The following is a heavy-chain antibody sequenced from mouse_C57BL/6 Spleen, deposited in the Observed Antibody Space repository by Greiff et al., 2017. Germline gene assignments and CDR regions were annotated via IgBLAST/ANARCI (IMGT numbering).Heavy chain of an antibody. CDR1: GYTFTDYN. Sequence: VQLKESGPELVKPGASVKIPCKASGYTFTDYNMDWVKQSHGKSLEWIGDINPNNGGTIYNQKFKGKATLTVDKSSSTAYMELRSLTSEDTAVYYCARQSWFAYWGQGTLVTVAA. CDR3: ARQSWFAY. J-gene: IGHJ3*01. CDR2: INPNNGGT. V-gene: IGHV1-18*01.